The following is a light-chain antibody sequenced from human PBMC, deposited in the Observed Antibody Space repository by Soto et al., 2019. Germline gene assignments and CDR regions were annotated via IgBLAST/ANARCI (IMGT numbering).Light chain of an antibody. Sequence: EIVMTQAASTLSGSAGERATLSWGASQRVGSNLAWYQQKTGQAPRLLIYGASTRATGIPARFSGSWYGTEFNLTISNLQSEDFAVYHCQQRDSWPITFGQGTRLEIK. J-gene: IGKJ5*01. V-gene: IGKV3-15*01. CDR3: QQRDSWPIT. CDR2: GAS. CDR1: QRVGSN.